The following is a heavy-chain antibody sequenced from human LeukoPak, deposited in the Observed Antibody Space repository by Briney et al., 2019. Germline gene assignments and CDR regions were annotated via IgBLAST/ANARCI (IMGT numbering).Heavy chain of an antibody. D-gene: IGHD1-26*01. CDR1: GSTFTSYS. V-gene: IGHV1-18*01. CDR2: ISAYNGNT. CDR3: ARGLGGSGSYFLTFDY. J-gene: IGHJ4*02. Sequence: ASVQVSCKASGSTFTSYSINWVRQAPGQGLEWMGWISAYNGNTKYAQKVQGRVTMTTDTSTSTAYMELRSLRSDDTAVYYCARGLGGSGSYFLTFDYWGQGTLVTVSS.